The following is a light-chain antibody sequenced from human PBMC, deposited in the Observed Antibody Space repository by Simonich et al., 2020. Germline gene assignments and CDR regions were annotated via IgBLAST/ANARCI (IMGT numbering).Light chain of an antibody. J-gene: IGKJ1*01. CDR1: QSVLYSSNNKNY. Sequence: DIVMTQSPDSLAVSLGERATINCKSSQSVLYSSNNKNYLAWYQQKPGQPPKLLIYWASTREYGVPDRFSGSGSGTDLTLTISSLQAEDVAVYYCQQYYSTPQTFGQGTKVEIK. CDR3: QQYYSTPQT. CDR2: WAS. V-gene: IGKV4-1*01.